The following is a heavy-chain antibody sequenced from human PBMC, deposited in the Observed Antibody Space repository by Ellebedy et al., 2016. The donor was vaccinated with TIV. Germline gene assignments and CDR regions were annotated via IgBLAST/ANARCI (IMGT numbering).Heavy chain of an antibody. V-gene: IGHV1-2*02. J-gene: IGHJ6*02. CDR2: INPNSGGT. Sequence: ASVKVSCKASGHPFRGYYIHWVRQAPGQGLEWMGWINPNSGGTNHAQKFQGRLTLTTETSINTAYMELNRLTSDDTAMYYCARDEGVGASRGYQFYGMDVWGQGTTVTVSS. CDR1: GHPFRGYY. D-gene: IGHD6-25*01. CDR3: ARDEGVGASRGYQFYGMDV.